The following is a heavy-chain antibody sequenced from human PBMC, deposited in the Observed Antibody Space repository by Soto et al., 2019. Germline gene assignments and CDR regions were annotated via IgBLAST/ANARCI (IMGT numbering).Heavy chain of an antibody. CDR1: GGSISSSSYY. J-gene: IGHJ6*02. V-gene: IGHV4-39*01. D-gene: IGHD3-3*01. CDR2: IDYSGST. Sequence: SETLSLTCTVSGGSISSSSYYWGWIRQPPGKGLEWTGRIDYSGSTYYNPSLKSLVTISVDTSKNQFSLKLSFVTAADTAVCYCARHLTTICGVVSGPYYYYGRDVWDQGTTVTVSS. CDR3: ARHLTTICGVVSGPYYYYGRDV.